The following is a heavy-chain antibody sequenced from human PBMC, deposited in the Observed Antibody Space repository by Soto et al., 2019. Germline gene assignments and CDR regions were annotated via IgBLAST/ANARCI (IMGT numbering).Heavy chain of an antibody. V-gene: IGHV4-61*01. CDR3: ARDYDILTGYYTSGFDY. Sequence: PSETLSLTCTVSGGSVSSGSYYWSWIRQPPGKGLEWIGYIYYSGSTNYNPSLKSRVTISVDTSKNQFSLKLSSVTAADTAVYYCARDYDILTGYYTSGFDYWGQGTLVTVSS. D-gene: IGHD3-9*01. J-gene: IGHJ4*02. CDR1: GGSVSSGSYY. CDR2: IYYSGST.